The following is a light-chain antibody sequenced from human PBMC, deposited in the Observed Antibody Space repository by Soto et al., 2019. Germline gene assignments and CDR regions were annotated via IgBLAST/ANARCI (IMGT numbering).Light chain of an antibody. CDR2: DVS. CDR1: STDVGGYNY. V-gene: IGLV2-14*01. CDR3: NSYSSSTTLYL. Sequence: QSALTQPVSVSGSPGQSITISCTGTSTDVGGYNYVSWYQQHPGKAPKLMISDVSNRPSGVSIRFSGSKSGNTASLTISGLQAEDEADYYCNSYSSSTTLYLFGTGTKVTVL. J-gene: IGLJ1*01.